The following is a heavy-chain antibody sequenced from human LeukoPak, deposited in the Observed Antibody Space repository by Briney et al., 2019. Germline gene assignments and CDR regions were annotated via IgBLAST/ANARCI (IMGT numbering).Heavy chain of an antibody. J-gene: IGHJ6*02. CDR1: GGSISSYY. D-gene: IGHD3-10*01. CDR3: ARGGSGSYYSMLDYYYYYGMDV. V-gene: IGHV4-59*01. Sequence: PSETLSLTCTVSGGSISSYYWSWIRQPPGKGLEWIGYIYYSGSTNYNPSLKSRVTISVDTSKNQFSLKLSSVADADTAVYYCARGGSGSYYSMLDYYYYYGMDVWGQGTTVTVSS. CDR2: IYYSGST.